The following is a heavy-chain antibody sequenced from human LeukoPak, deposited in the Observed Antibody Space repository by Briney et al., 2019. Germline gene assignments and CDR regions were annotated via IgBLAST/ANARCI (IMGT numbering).Heavy chain of an antibody. D-gene: IGHD3-10*01. CDR2: IYYSGST. J-gene: IGHJ5*02. CDR1: GGSISSGGYY. V-gene: IGHV4-30-4*01. Sequence: PSQTLSLTCTVSGGSISSGGYYWSWIRQPPGKGLEWIGYIYYSGSTYYNPSLKSRVTISVDTSKNQFSLKLSSVTAADTAVYYCARALLWFGELSLGWFDPWGQGTLVTVSS. CDR3: ARALLWFGELSLGWFDP.